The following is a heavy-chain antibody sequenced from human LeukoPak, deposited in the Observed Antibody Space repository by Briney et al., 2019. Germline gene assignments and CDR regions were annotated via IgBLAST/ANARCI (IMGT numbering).Heavy chain of an antibody. D-gene: IGHD1-26*01. CDR2: ISSSSSTI. Sequence: GGSLRLSCAASGFTFSSYNMNWVRLAPGKGPEWVSYISSSSSTIYYADSVKGRFTISRDNAKKSLYLQMNSLRAEDTAVYYCVRLTVGAGSWGQGTLVTVSS. V-gene: IGHV3-48*01. J-gene: IGHJ5*02. CDR1: GFTFSSYN. CDR3: VRLTVGAGS.